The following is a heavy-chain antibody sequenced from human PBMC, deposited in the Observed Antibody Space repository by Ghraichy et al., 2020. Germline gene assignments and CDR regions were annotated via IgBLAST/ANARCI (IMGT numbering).Heavy chain of an antibody. Sequence: GESLNISCAASGFTVSSNYMSWVRQAPGKGLEWVSVIYSGGSTYYADSVKGRFTISRDNSKNTVFLQMNSLRAEDTAMYYCARLDTAMVTYFDYWGQGTLVTVSS. J-gene: IGHJ4*02. CDR1: GFTVSSNY. CDR3: ARLDTAMVTYFDY. CDR2: IYSGGST. D-gene: IGHD5-18*01. V-gene: IGHV3-53*01.